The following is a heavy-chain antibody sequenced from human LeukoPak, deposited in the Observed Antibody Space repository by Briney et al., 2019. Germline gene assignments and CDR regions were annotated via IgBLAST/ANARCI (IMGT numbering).Heavy chain of an antibody. V-gene: IGHV3-23*01. Sequence: GGTLRLSCAASGFTFSSYGVSWVRQAPGKGLEWVSGISSSGHRTYYADSVKGRFTISRDNSKSTLYLQMNSLRAEDTAVYYCARGPSGYHNTGGQGTLVTVSS. CDR1: GFTFSSYG. D-gene: IGHD5-12*01. CDR2: ISSSGHRT. J-gene: IGHJ4*02. CDR3: ARGPSGYHNT.